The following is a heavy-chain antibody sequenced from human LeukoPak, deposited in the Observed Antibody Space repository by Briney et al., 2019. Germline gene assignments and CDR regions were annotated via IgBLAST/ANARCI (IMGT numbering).Heavy chain of an antibody. Sequence: GRSLRLSCAASGFTFSSYGMHWVRQAPGKGLEWVAIIWYDGSNKDYADSVKGRFIISRDNSKNTLYLQMDSLSPEDMAVYCCAKGKHTVTSSPEFDFWGQGTLVTVSS. CDR2: IWYDGSNK. V-gene: IGHV3-33*06. CDR3: AKGKHTVTSSPEFDF. CDR1: GFTFSSYG. D-gene: IGHD4-17*01. J-gene: IGHJ4*02.